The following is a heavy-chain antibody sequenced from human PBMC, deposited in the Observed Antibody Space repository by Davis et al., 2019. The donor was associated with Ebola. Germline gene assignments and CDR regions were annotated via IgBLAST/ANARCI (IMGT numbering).Heavy chain of an antibody. Sequence: GESLKISCVASGFTFSSYGMHWVRQAPGKGLEWVAVIWYDGSNKYYADSVKGRFTISRDNSKNTLYLQMNSLRAEDTAVYYCAREDIVVVPAAIGYYYYGMDVWGQGTTVTVSS. D-gene: IGHD2-2*02. J-gene: IGHJ6*02. CDR3: AREDIVVVPAAIGYYYYGMDV. CDR2: IWYDGSNK. CDR1: GFTFSSYG. V-gene: IGHV3-33*01.